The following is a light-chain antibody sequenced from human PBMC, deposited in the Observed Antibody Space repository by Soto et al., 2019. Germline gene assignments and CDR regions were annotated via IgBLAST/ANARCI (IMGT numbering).Light chain of an antibody. CDR1: QSVYNN. J-gene: IGKJ1*01. CDR3: QQYESSSPT. V-gene: IGKV3-15*01. CDR2: GAS. Sequence: EIVMTQSPATLSVSPGERATLSCRASQSVYNNLAWYQQKPGQAPRLLIYGASTRATGIPARFSGSGSGTEFTLTISSLQSEDFATYYCQQYESSSPTFGQGTKVDIK.